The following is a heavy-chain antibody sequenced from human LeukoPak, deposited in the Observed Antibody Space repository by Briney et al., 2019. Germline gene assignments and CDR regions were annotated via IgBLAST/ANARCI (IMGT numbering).Heavy chain of an antibody. Sequence: ASVKLSCKASGYTFTSYDINWVRQATGQGLEWMGWMNPNSGNTDYAQKFQGRVTMTRDTYINTAYMEMSSLRSDDTAVYYCVKYISSSFAYWGQGTLVTVSS. J-gene: IGHJ4*02. CDR2: MNPNSGNT. CDR3: VKYISSSFAY. D-gene: IGHD6-13*01. V-gene: IGHV1-8*01. CDR1: GYTFTSYD.